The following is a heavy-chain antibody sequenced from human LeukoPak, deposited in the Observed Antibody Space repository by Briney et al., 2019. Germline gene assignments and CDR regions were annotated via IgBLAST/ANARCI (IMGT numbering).Heavy chain of an antibody. J-gene: IGHJ3*02. CDR2: INPNSGGT. CDR1: GYTFTVYY. D-gene: IGHD1-26*01. Sequence: GASVKVSCKASGYTFTVYYMHWVRQAPGQGLEWMGWINPNSGGTNYAQKFQGRVTMTRDTSISTAYMELSRLRSDDTAVYYCATRVGAEEGGAFDIWGQGTMVTVSS. V-gene: IGHV1-2*02. CDR3: ATRVGAEEGGAFDI.